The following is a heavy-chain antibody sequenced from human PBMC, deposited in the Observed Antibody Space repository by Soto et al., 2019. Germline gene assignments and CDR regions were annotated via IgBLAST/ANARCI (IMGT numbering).Heavy chain of an antibody. CDR3: ARVAAAVRGSDYYYYYMDV. Sequence: SETLSLTCAVYGGSFSGYYWSWIRQPPGKGLEWIGEINHSGSTNYNPSLKSRVTISVDTSKNQFSLKLSSVTAADTAVYYCARVAAAVRGSDYYYYYMDVWGKGTTVTVSS. V-gene: IGHV4-34*01. CDR1: GGSFSGYY. D-gene: IGHD6-13*01. CDR2: INHSGST. J-gene: IGHJ6*03.